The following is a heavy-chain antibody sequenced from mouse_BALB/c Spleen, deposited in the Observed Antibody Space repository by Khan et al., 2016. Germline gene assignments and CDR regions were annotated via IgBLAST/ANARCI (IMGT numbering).Heavy chain of an antibody. CDR3: TTEAYYALFAY. V-gene: IGHV4-1*02. CDR2: INSDSSTI. Sequence: EVKLLESGGGLVQPGGSLKLSCAASGFDFSRYWMNWVRQAPGKGLEWIGEINSDSSTINYTPSLEDKFIISRDNAKNTLYLQVNKVRSEDTALYYCTTEAYYALFAYWGQGTLVTVSA. J-gene: IGHJ3*01. CDR1: GFDFSRYW. D-gene: IGHD2-10*01.